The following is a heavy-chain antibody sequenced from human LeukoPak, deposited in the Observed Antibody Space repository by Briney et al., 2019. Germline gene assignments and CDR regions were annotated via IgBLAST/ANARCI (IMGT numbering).Heavy chain of an antibody. Sequence: SETLSLTCAVYGGSFSGYYWSWIRQPPGKGLEWIGEINHSGSTNYNPSLKSRVTISVDTSKNQFSLKLSSVTAADTAVYYCARDGLYYYDSSGYRNDAFDIWGQGTMVTVSS. D-gene: IGHD3-22*01. V-gene: IGHV4-34*01. CDR3: ARDGLYYYDSSGYRNDAFDI. CDR2: INHSGST. J-gene: IGHJ3*02. CDR1: GGSFSGYY.